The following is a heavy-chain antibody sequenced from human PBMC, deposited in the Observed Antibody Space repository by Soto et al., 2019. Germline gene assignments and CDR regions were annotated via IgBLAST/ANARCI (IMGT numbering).Heavy chain of an antibody. CDR3: ARLGYCTNGVCYRGGHDMDV. Sequence: ASVKVSCKASGYTFTSYYMHWVRQAPGQGLEWMGIINPSGGSTSYAQKFQGRVTMTRDTSTSTVHMELSSLRSEDTAVYYCARLGYCTNGVCYRGGHDMDVWGKGTTVTVSS. J-gene: IGHJ6*03. V-gene: IGHV1-46*01. CDR1: GYTFTSYY. CDR2: INPSGGST. D-gene: IGHD2-8*01.